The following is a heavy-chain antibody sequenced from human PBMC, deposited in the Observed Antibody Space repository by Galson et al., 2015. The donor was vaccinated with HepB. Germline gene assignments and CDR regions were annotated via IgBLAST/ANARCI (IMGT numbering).Heavy chain of an antibody. J-gene: IGHJ4*02. V-gene: IGHV1-69*13. Sequence: SVKVSCKASGGTFSSYAISWVRQAPGQGPEWMGGIIPIFGTANYAQKFQGRVTITADESTSTAYMELSSLRSEDTAVYYCAREYCTNGVCYTGGPFDYWGQGTLVTVSS. CDR2: IIPIFGTA. CDR1: GGTFSSYA. CDR3: AREYCTNGVCYTGGPFDY. D-gene: IGHD2-8*01.